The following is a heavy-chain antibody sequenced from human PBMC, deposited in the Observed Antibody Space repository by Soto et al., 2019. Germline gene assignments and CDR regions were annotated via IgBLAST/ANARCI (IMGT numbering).Heavy chain of an antibody. D-gene: IGHD2-2*01. CDR3: ATASLGYCISTSCYGTVGSFDY. CDR1: GYTFTSYG. J-gene: IGHJ4*02. CDR2: INAGNGNT. Sequence: ASVKVSCKASGYTFTSYGISWVRQAPGQRLEWMGWINAGNGNTKYSQKFQGRVTITRDTSASTAYMELSGLRSEDTAVYYCATASLGYCISTSCYGTVGSFDYWGQGTLVTVS. V-gene: IGHV1-3*01.